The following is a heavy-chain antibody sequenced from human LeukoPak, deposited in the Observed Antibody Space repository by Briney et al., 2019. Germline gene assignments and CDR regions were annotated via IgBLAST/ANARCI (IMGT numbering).Heavy chain of an antibody. CDR3: AKEEGYYYYYGMDV. CDR2: ISGSGGST. Sequence: QSGGSLRLSCAASGFTFSSYAMSWVRQAPGKGLEWVSAISGSGGSTYYADSVKGRFTISKDNSMNTLYLQMNSLRAEDTAVYYCAKEEGYYYYYGMDVWGQGTTVTVSS. CDR1: GFTFSSYA. V-gene: IGHV3-23*01. J-gene: IGHJ6*02.